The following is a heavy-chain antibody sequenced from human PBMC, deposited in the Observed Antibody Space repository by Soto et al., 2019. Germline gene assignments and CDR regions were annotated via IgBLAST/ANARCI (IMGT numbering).Heavy chain of an antibody. CDR1: GYSFTSYW. D-gene: IGHD3-22*01. J-gene: IGHJ3*02. CDR2: IDPSDSYT. Sequence: GESLKISCKGSGYSFTSYWISWVRQMPGKGLEWMGRIDPSDSYTNYSPSFQGHVTISADKSISTAYLQWSSLKASDTAMYYCPRHTSDVYYYDSIHDAFDIWGQGTMVTVSS. CDR3: PRHTSDVYYYDSIHDAFDI. V-gene: IGHV5-10-1*01.